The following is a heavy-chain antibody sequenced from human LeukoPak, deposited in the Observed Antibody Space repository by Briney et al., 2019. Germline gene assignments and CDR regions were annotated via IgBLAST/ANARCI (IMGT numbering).Heavy chain of an antibody. D-gene: IGHD1-26*01. V-gene: IGHV5-51*01. CDR1: GYSFTSYW. Sequence: RAGESLKISCKGSGYSFTSYWIGWVRQMPGKGLEWMGIIYPGDSDTRYSPSFQGQVTISADKSISTAYLQWSSLKASDTAMYYCARHPSGSLTPVGAFDIWGQGTMVTVSS. J-gene: IGHJ3*02. CDR2: IYPGDSDT. CDR3: ARHPSGSLTPVGAFDI.